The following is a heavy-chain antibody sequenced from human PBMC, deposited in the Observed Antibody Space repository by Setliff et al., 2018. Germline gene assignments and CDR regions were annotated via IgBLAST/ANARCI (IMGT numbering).Heavy chain of an antibody. CDR3: AKDPEGYMDV. J-gene: IGHJ6*03. CDR2: ISWNSGSI. Sequence: GGSLRLSCAASGFTFDDYALHWVRQAPGKGLEWVSGISWNSGSIGYADSVKGRFTISRDNAKNSLYLQMNSLRAEDTALYYCAKDPEGYMDVWGKGTTVTVSS. V-gene: IGHV3-9*01. CDR1: GFTFDDYA.